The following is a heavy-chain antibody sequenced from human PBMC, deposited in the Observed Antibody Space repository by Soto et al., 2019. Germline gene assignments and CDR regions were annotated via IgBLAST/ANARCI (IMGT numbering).Heavy chain of an antibody. J-gene: IGHJ6*02. Sequence: QVQLVQSGAEVKKPGSSVKVSCTASGGAFRNYAVSWVRQAPGQGLEWMGAVMPTFGAGVYAQMFQGRLTIFADESTNTAYLNVSSLTFEDAAIYYCAAYRGFYEAMDAWGQGTTLTVSS. CDR3: AAYRGFYEAMDA. CDR1: GGAFRNYA. D-gene: IGHD3-22*01. V-gene: IGHV1-69*01. CDR2: VMPTFGAG.